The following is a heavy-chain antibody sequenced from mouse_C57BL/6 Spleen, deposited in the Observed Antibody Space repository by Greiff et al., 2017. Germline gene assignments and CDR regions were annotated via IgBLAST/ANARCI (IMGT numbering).Heavy chain of an antibody. CDR3: ARSSGHGAMDY. Sequence: EVHLVESGGGLVQPGGSLKLSCAASGFTFSDYYMYWVRQTPEKRLEWVAYISNGGGSTYYPDTVKGRFTISRDNAKNTLYLQMSRLKSEDTAMYYCARSSGHGAMDYWGQGTSVTVSS. CDR2: ISNGGGST. V-gene: IGHV5-12*01. CDR1: GFTFSDYY. D-gene: IGHD3-2*02. J-gene: IGHJ4*01.